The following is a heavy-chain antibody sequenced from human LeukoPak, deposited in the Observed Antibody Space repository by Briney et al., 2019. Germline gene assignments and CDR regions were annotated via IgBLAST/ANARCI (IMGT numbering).Heavy chain of an antibody. CDR3: ATAGYSSSWYGDYFDY. Sequence: SETLSLTCTVSGGSISSSSYYWGWIRQPPGKGLEWIGRIYYSGSTYYNPSLKSRVTISVDTPKNQFSLKLSSVTAADTAVYYCATAGYSSSWYGDYFDYWGQGTLVTVSS. CDR2: IYYSGST. CDR1: GGSISSSSYY. D-gene: IGHD6-13*01. J-gene: IGHJ4*02. V-gene: IGHV4-39*01.